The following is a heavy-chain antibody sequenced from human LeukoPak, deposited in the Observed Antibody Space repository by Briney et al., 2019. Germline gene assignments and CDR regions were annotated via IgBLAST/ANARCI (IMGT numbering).Heavy chain of an antibody. CDR3: ARRLEVTSYNPFDY. CDR2: VSSSSSYI. J-gene: IGHJ4*02. V-gene: IGHV3-21*01. CDR1: GFTFRSYS. Sequence: GGSLRLSCAASGFTFRSYSMNWVRQAPGKGLEWVSSVSSSSSYIYYADSVKGRFTISRDNAKNSLHLQMNSLRAEDTAVYYCARRLEVTSYNPFDYWGQGTLVTVSS. D-gene: IGHD1-14*01.